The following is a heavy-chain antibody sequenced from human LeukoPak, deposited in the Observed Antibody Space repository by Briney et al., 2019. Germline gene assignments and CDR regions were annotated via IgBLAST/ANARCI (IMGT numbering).Heavy chain of an antibody. J-gene: IGHJ4*02. Sequence: SETLSLTCAVYGGSFSGYYWSWIRQPPGKGLEWIGEINHSGSTNYNPSLKSRVTISVDTPKNQFSLKLSSVTAADTAVYYCARDSGSYYGFDYWGQGTLVTVSS. CDR3: ARDSGSYYGFDY. CDR1: GGSFSGYY. CDR2: INHSGST. V-gene: IGHV4-34*01. D-gene: IGHD1-26*01.